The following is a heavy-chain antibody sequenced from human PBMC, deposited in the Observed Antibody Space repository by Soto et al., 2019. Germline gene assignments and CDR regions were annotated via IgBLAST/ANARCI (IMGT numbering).Heavy chain of an antibody. CDR3: ARVDYGDLYYGMDV. CDR2: ISASGGST. Sequence: GASVKVSCKASGYTFTSYGISWVRQAPGQGLEWMGRISASGGSTSYAQKFQGRVTMTRDTSTSTVYMELSSLRSEDTAVYYCARVDYGDLYYGMDVWGQGTTVTVSS. D-gene: IGHD4-17*01. CDR1: GYTFTSYG. J-gene: IGHJ6*02. V-gene: IGHV1-46*01.